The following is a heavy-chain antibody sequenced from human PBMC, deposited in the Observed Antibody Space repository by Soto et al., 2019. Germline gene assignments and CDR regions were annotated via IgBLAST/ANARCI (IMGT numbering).Heavy chain of an antibody. D-gene: IGHD3-9*01. CDR2: IIPIFGTA. Sequence: GASVKVSCKASGGTFSSYAISWVRQAPGQGLEWMGGIIPIFGTANYAQKFQGRVTVTADESTSTAYMELSSLRSEDTAVYYCARVAGFDWLSSFDYWGQGTLVTVSS. CDR3: ARVAGFDWLSSFDY. V-gene: IGHV1-69*13. J-gene: IGHJ4*02. CDR1: GGTFSSYA.